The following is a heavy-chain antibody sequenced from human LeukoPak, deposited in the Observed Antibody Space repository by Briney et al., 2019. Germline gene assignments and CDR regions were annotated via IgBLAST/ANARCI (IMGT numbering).Heavy chain of an antibody. Sequence: SETLSLTCAVSGASISSGDYSWSWIRHPPGKGLEWIGYIYHSGSTTYNPSLKSRITISLDRSNNQFSLKLNSVPAADTAVYYCAGDFGSGSYRFDYWGQGILVTVSS. CDR3: AGDFGSGSYRFDY. J-gene: IGHJ4*01. CDR1: GASISSGDYS. CDR2: IYHSGST. D-gene: IGHD3-10*01. V-gene: IGHV4-30-2*01.